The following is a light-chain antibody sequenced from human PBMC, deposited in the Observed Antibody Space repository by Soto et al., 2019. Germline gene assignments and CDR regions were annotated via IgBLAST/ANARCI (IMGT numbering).Light chain of an antibody. CDR2: DVS. Sequence: QSALTQPRSVSGSPGQSVTISCTGTGSDVGGYNYVSWYQQHPGKAPKLLIYDVSKLPSGVPDRFSGSKSGNTASLTISGLQAEGGVAYYCSSYADSYTRDFGTGTKRTV. J-gene: IGLJ1*01. V-gene: IGLV2-11*01. CDR1: GSDVGGYNY. CDR3: SSYADSYTRD.